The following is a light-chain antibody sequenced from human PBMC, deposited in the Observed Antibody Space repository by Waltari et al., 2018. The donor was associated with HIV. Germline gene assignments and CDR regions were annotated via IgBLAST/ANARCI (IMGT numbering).Light chain of an antibody. CDR1: AGFLPNI. CDR2: VEPSGVF. J-gene: IGLJ2*01. Sequence: QPVSSRPSSASASLVSSANLTCTPSAGFLPNIPTWHQKRTDRPPQFLMKVEPSGVFNRGSGVSHRFSASASGGDRTLTISNLQSEDEADYFCETWDSTVRVFGDGTRVTVL. CDR3: ETWDSTVRV. V-gene: IGLV4-60*03.